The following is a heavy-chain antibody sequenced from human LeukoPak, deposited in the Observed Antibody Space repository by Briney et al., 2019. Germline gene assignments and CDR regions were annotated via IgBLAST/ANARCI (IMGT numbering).Heavy chain of an antibody. CDR1: GFTFSSYA. J-gene: IGHJ4*02. V-gene: IGHV3-23*01. Sequence: GGSLRLSCAASGFTFSSYAMSRVRQAPGKGLEWVSAISGSGGSTYYADSVKGRFTISRDNSKNTLYLQMNSLRAEDTAVYYCAKGLDYDFWSGYYIDYWGQGTLVTVSS. CDR3: AKGLDYDFWSGYYIDY. CDR2: ISGSGGST. D-gene: IGHD3-3*01.